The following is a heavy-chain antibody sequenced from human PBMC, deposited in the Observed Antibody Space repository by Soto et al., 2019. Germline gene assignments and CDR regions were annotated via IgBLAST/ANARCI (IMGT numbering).Heavy chain of an antibody. Sequence: WGSLRISCAACGFTVCIHVIDWIRQTPGRGLEWLAVIKQDGSEKYYVDSVKGRFTVSRDNAMNSAYLQMNSLQVDDAAVYYCARDWYMDYWGQGALVTVSP. CDR2: IKQDGSEK. CDR1: GFTVCIHV. V-gene: IGHV3-7*04. D-gene: IGHD1-20*01. CDR3: ARDWYMDY. J-gene: IGHJ4*02.